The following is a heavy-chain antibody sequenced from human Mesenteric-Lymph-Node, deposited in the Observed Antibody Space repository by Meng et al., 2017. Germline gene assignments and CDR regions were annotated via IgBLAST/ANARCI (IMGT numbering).Heavy chain of an antibody. CDR1: GGSGSSGGYY. CDR3: ARVGWRQWSFDL. J-gene: IGHJ2*01. D-gene: IGHD5-18*01. CDR2: IYYSGRT. Sequence: EPLQESAPGLVKPSPLLSLTCTFSGGSGSSGGYYWTWIRQQPGKGLEWFGHIYYSGRTFYNPSLKRRVIISIATSKNQFSLNLRSVTAADTALYYCARVGWRQWSFDLWGRGTLVTASS. V-gene: IGHV4-31*03.